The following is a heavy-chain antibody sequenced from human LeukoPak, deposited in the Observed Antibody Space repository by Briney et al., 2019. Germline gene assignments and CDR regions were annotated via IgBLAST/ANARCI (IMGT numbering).Heavy chain of an antibody. CDR1: GGSINSSSYY. CDR2: IYYRGST. Sequence: SETLSLTCTVSGGSINSSSYYWDWIRQPPGTGLEWIGNIYYRGSTYYIPSLKSRVTISVDTSKNQFSLNLSSVTAADTAVYYCARDFYYYGMDVWGQGTTVTVSS. CDR3: ARDFYYYGMDV. V-gene: IGHV4-39*02. J-gene: IGHJ6*02.